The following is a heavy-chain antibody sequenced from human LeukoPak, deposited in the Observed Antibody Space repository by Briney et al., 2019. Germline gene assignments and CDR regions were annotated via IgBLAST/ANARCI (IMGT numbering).Heavy chain of an antibody. Sequence: PGGSLRLSCAASGFTFNNYWMSWVRQAPGKGLEWVANVKQDGGEKYHVDSVKGRFTISRDNAKNSLYLQTNSLRAEDTAVYYCARAEYSSSWYSGYWGQGTLVTVSS. CDR1: GFTFNNYW. CDR3: ARAEYSSSWYSGY. V-gene: IGHV3-7*01. CDR2: VKQDGGEK. J-gene: IGHJ4*02. D-gene: IGHD6-13*01.